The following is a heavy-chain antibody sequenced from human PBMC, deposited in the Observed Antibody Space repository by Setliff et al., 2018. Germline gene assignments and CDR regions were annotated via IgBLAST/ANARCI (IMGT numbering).Heavy chain of an antibody. CDR2: IIPIFGTA. V-gene: IGHV1-69*13. D-gene: IGHD6-13*01. CDR1: GGTFSSYA. Sequence: SVKVSCKASGGTFSSYAISWVRQAPGQGLEWMGGIIPIFGTANYAQKFQGRVTITADESTSTAHMELSSLRSEDTAIYYCARDLLRSSSWRPDVFDVWGQGTMVTVSS. CDR3: ARDLLRSSSWRPDVFDV. J-gene: IGHJ3*01.